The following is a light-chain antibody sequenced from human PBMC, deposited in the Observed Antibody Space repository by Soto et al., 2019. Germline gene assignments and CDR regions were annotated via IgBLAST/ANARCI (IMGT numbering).Light chain of an antibody. V-gene: IGLV1-47*02. CDR2: GNY. CDR3: AAWDDSLSGYV. CDR1: SSNIGSNY. J-gene: IGLJ1*01. Sequence: QSVLTQPPSASGTPGQRVTISCSGSSSNIGSNYVYWYQQLPGTAPKLLIYGNYQRPSGVPDRFSGSKSGTSATLAISGLRSEDEADYFCAAWDDSLSGYVFGTGTKVTVL.